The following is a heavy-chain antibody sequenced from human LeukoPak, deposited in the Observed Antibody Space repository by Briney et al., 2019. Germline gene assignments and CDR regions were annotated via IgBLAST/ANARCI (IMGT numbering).Heavy chain of an antibody. Sequence: TLSLTCTVSGGSISSGGYYWSWIRQHPGTGLEWIGYIYYSGSTYYNPSLKSRVTISVDTSKNQFSLKLSSVTAADTAVYYCARVGCSTSCPNWFDPWGQGTLVTVSS. CDR2: IYYSGST. J-gene: IGHJ5*02. CDR3: ARVGCSTSCPNWFDP. CDR1: GGSISSGGYY. D-gene: IGHD2-2*01. V-gene: IGHV4-31*03.